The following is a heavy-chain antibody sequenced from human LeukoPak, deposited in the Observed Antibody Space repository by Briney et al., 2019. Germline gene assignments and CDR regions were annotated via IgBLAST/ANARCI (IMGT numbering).Heavy chain of an antibody. CDR2: IWYDGSNK. D-gene: IGHD2-2*01. CDR3: GRNGGGGGCTSCLIDAFDI. J-gene: IGHJ3*02. V-gene: IGHV3-33*01. CDR1: GFTFSSYG. Sequence: GGSLRLSCAASGFTFSSYGMHWVRQAPGKGLEWVAVIWYDGSNKYNADSVKGRFTISRDNSKTTLYLQMNSLRAEDTAVYYCGRNGGGGGCTSCLIDAFDIWGQGAMVTVSS.